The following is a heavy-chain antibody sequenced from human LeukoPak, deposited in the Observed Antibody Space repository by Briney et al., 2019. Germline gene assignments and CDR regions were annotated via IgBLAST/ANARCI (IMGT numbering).Heavy chain of an antibody. J-gene: IGHJ4*02. Sequence: PGGSLRLSCAASGFTFSSYAMHWVRQAPGKGLEWVAVISYDGSNKYYADSVKGRFTISRDNSKNTLYLQMNSLRAEDTAVYYCARGWSSGWYITEVFDYWGQGTLVTVSS. CDR2: ISYDGSNK. CDR3: ARGWSSGWYITEVFDY. CDR1: GFTFSSYA. V-gene: IGHV3-30-3*01. D-gene: IGHD6-19*01.